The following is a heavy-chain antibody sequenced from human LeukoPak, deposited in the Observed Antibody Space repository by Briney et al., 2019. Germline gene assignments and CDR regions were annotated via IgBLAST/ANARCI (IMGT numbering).Heavy chain of an antibody. V-gene: IGHV3-23*01. D-gene: IGHD6-13*01. CDR1: GFTFSSYG. CDR2: ISGTGDNT. J-gene: IGHJ4*02. Sequence: SGGSLRLSCAASGFTFSSYGMHWVRQAPGKGLEWVSTISGTGDNTYYADSVKGRFTISRDNSKNMLFLQMNSLRAEDTAVYYCARGGAGVYFFDYWGQGILVTVSS. CDR3: ARGGAGVYFFDY.